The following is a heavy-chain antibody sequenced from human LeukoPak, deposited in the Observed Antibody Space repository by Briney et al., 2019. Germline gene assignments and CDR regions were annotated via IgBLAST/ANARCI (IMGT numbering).Heavy chain of an antibody. J-gene: IGHJ4*02. V-gene: IGHV3-30-3*01. Sequence: GGSLRLSCAASGFTFSSYAMLWVSQAPGKGLEWVAVLSYDGSNKYYADSGKGRFTISRDNSKNTLYLQMNSLRAEDTAVYYCARDPRRYYYDSSGYPDYWGQGTLVTVSS. CDR3: ARDPRRYYYDSSGYPDY. CDR2: LSYDGSNK. CDR1: GFTFSSYA. D-gene: IGHD3-22*01.